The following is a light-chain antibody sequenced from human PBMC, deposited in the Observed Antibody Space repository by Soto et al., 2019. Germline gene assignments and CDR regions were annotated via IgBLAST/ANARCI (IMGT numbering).Light chain of an antibody. J-gene: IGLJ2*01. V-gene: IGLV2-8*01. Sequence: QSALTQPPSTSGSPGQSVTISCTGSSSDVASNDYVSWYQQHPGKAPKLMIYEVNRRPSGVPDRFSGSKSGSTASLTVSGLQAEDEAVYHCSSYADSNNLVFGGGTKVTVL. CDR1: SSDVASNDY. CDR3: SSYADSNNLV. CDR2: EVN.